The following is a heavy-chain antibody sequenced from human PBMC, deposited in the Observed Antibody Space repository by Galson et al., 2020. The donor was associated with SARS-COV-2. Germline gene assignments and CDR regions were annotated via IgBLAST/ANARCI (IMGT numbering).Heavy chain of an antibody. CDR3: ARVGPDYGDGGAFDI. D-gene: IGHD4-17*01. Sequence: GGSLRLSCAASGFTFSSYAMHWVRQAPGKGLEWVAVISYDGSNKYYADSVKGRFTISRDNSKNTLYLQMNSLRAEDTAVYYCARVGPDYGDGGAFDIWGQGTMVTVSS. CDR2: ISYDGSNK. J-gene: IGHJ3*02. V-gene: IGHV3-30*04. CDR1: GFTFSSYA.